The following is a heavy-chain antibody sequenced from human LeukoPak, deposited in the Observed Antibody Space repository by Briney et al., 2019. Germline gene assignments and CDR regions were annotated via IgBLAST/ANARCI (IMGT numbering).Heavy chain of an antibody. CDR2: IHYSGSI. CDR1: GGSISTYY. J-gene: IGHJ4*02. V-gene: IGHV4-59*01. CDR3: ARSVDIAMVTFDY. Sequence: SETLSLTCTVSGGSISTYYWSWIRQPPGKGLEWIGYIHYSGSIKYNPSLKSRVTISLGTSKNQFSLRLSSVTAADTAVYYCARSVDIAMVTFDYWGQGTLVTVSS. D-gene: IGHD5-18*01.